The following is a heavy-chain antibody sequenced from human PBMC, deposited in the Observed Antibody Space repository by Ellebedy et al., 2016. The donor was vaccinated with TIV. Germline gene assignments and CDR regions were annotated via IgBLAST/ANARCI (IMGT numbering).Heavy chain of an antibody. V-gene: IGHV1-69*13. CDR2: IIPIFGTA. D-gene: IGHD3-10*01. Sequence: AASVKVSCKASGGTFSSYAISWVRQAPGQGLEWMGGIIPIFGTANYAQKFQGRVTITADESTSTLYMELSSLRSEDTAVYYCARSTVRGKYYFDYWGQGTLVTVSS. J-gene: IGHJ4*02. CDR3: ARSTVRGKYYFDY. CDR1: GGTFSSYA.